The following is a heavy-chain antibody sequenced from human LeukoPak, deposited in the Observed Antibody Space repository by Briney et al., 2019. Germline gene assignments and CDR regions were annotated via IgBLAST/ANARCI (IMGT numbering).Heavy chain of an antibody. CDR2: ISSSSRHI. CDR3: VRDFSTVTTAYLHH. V-gene: IGHV3-21*04. D-gene: IGHD4-17*01. Sequence: GGSLRLSCAASGFTFSSYSMNWVRQAPGKGLEWVSSISSSSRHIYYADSVKGRFTIFRDDAKNSLFLQMDSLRVEDTAMYYCVRDFSTVTTAYLHHWGQGTLLTVSS. CDR1: GFTFSSYS. J-gene: IGHJ1*01.